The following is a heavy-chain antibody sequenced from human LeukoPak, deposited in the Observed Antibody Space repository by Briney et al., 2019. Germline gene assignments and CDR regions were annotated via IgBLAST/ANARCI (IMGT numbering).Heavy chain of an antibody. CDR2: INHSGST. D-gene: IGHD2-2*01. CDR3: ARVRSDCSTSCYVFHYYYGMDV. J-gene: IGHJ6*02. Sequence: SETLSLSCAVYGGSFSGYYWSWIRQPPGKGLEWIGEINHSGSTNYNPSLKSRVTISVDTSKNQFSLKLSSVTAADTAVYYCARVRSDCSTSCYVFHYYYGMDVWGQGTTVTVSS. V-gene: IGHV4-34*01. CDR1: GGSFSGYY.